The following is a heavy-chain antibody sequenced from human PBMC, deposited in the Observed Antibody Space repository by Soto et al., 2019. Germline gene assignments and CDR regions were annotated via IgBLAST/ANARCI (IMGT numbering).Heavy chain of an antibody. J-gene: IGHJ6*02. Sequence: GGSLRLSCAASGFTFSNYVMNWVRQAPGKGLEWVSGIRGSGSPTYYADSVKGRFTISRDNSKNTLYLQVNSLRAEDTAVYYWAKSVETFYYGLDVWGQGTTVTVSS. V-gene: IGHV3-23*01. CDR1: GFTFSNYV. CDR2: IRGSGSPT. D-gene: IGHD2-21*02. CDR3: AKSVETFYYGLDV.